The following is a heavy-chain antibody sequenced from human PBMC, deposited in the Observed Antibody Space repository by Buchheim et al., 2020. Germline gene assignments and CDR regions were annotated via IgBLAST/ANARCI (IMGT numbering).Heavy chain of an antibody. V-gene: IGHV3-30*18. CDR2: ISYDGSNK. D-gene: IGHD2-2*01. J-gene: IGHJ6*02. CDR1: GFTFSSYG. CDR3: AKEQGCSSTSCEGYYYYGMDV. Sequence: QVQLVESGGGVVQPGRSLRLSCAASGFTFSSYGMHWVRQAPGKGLEWVAVISYDGSNKYYADSVKGRFTISRDNSKNTLYLQMNSLRAEDTAVYYCAKEQGCSSTSCEGYYYYGMDVWGQGTT.